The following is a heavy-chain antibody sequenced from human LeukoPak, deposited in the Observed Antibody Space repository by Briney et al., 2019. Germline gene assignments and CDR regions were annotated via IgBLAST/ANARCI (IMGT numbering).Heavy chain of an antibody. J-gene: IGHJ3*02. CDR3: ARGGWQQLVPDAFDI. V-gene: IGHV3-30*02. CDR1: GFTFSSYG. D-gene: IGHD6-13*01. Sequence: PGGSLRLSCAASGFTFSSYGMHWVRQAPGKGLEWVAFVRYDGSNKYYADSVKGRFTISRDNSKNTLYLQMGSLRAEDMAVYYCARGGWQQLVPDAFDIWGQGTMVTVSS. CDR2: VRYDGSNK.